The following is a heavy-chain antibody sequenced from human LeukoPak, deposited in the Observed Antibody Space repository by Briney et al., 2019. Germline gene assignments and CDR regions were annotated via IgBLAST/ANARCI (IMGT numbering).Heavy chain of an antibody. CDR3: ARGIGSFYYFDY. J-gene: IGHJ4*02. D-gene: IGHD2-15*01. Sequence: SETLSLTCSVSGGSFRSYYWSWIRQSPGEVLEWLGYIYYTVTTNYNPSLKSRVTIPLDTSKNQFSLRLSSVTAADTAVYYCARGIGSFYYFDYWGQGARVTVSS. V-gene: IGHV4-59*01. CDR2: IYYTVTT. CDR1: GGSFRSYY.